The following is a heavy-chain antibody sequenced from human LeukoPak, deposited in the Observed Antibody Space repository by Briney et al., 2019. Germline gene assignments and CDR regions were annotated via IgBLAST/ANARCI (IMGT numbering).Heavy chain of an antibody. CDR2: IYYSGST. Sequence: SETLSLTCSVSGGSISRYYWSWIRQPPGKGLEWIGYIYYSGSTNYNPSLKSRVTISVDTSKNQFSPRLTSVTAAGTAVYYCARGGSYYDFWSGYYDYYYYMDVWGKGTTVTVSS. J-gene: IGHJ6*03. V-gene: IGHV4-59*01. CDR3: ARGGSYYDFWSGYYDYYYYMDV. D-gene: IGHD3-3*01. CDR1: GGSISRYY.